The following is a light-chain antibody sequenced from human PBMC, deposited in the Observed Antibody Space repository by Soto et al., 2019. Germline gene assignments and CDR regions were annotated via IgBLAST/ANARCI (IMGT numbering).Light chain of an antibody. CDR2: AAS. CDR1: QSISSY. V-gene: IGKV1-39*01. CDR3: QQGYSTPHT. Sequence: DIQMTQSPSSLSASVGDRVTIACRASQSISSYLNWYQQKPGKAPKLLIYAASSLQSGVPSRFSGSGSGTDLTLTISSLQPEDFATYYCQQGYSTPHTFGQGTKLEIK. J-gene: IGKJ2*01.